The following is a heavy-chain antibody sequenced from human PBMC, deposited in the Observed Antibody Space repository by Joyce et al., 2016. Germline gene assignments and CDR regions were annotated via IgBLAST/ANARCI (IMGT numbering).Heavy chain of an antibody. D-gene: IGHD5-12*01. CDR3: ARPRGYSLMGGPADY. Sequence: QVQLVESGGGVVQPGRSLRLSCTASGFTFNSYAMHWVRQAPGKGLGWVEVGSYDGNNKYYAYSVKGRFTVSRENSKNTLYVQMSSLRVEDTAVYYCARPRGYSLMGGPADYWGQGTRVTVSS. CDR2: GSYDGNNK. V-gene: IGHV3-30-3*01. CDR1: GFTFNSYA. J-gene: IGHJ4*02.